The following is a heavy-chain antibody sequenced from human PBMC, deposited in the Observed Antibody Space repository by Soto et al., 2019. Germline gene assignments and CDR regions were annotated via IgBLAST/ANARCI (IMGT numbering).Heavy chain of an antibody. D-gene: IGHD2-2*01. CDR2: ISSSSSYI. Sequence: GGSLRLSCAASGFTFSNYSMNWVRQAPGKGLEWVSSISSSSSYIYYADSVKGRCTISRDNSKNSLYLQMNSLRAEDTAVYYCARAIAPAYCSSTSCYVRYFDYWGQGTLVTVSS. CDR3: ARAIAPAYCSSTSCYVRYFDY. J-gene: IGHJ4*02. V-gene: IGHV3-21*01. CDR1: GFTFSNYS.